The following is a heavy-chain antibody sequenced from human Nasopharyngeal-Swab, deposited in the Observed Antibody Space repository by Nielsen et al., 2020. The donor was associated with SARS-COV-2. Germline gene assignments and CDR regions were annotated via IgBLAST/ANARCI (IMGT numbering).Heavy chain of an antibody. CDR1: GGSVSSGSYY. CDR3: ARQGLYSSDY. V-gene: IGHV4-61*01. D-gene: IGHD6-13*01. J-gene: IGHJ4*02. Sequence: SETLSLTCTVSGGSVSSGSYYWSWIRQPPGKGLEWIGYIYYSGYTNYNPSLKSRVTISVDKSKNQFSLKLSSVTAADTAVYFCARQGLYSSDYWGQGTLVIVSS. CDR2: IYYSGYT.